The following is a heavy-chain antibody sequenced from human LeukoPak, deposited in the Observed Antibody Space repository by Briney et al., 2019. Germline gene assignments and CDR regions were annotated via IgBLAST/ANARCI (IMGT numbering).Heavy chain of an antibody. D-gene: IGHD3-10*01. Sequence: GGSLRLSCAASGFTFSSYSMNWVRQAPGKGLEWVSSISSSSSYIYYADSVKGRFTISRDNAKNSLYLQMNSLRAEDTAVYYCARHGSEDAFDIWGQGTMVTASS. CDR2: ISSSSSYI. J-gene: IGHJ3*02. V-gene: IGHV3-21*01. CDR3: ARHGSEDAFDI. CDR1: GFTFSSYS.